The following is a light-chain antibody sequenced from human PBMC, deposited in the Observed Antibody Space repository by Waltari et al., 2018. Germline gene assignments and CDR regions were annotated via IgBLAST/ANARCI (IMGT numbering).Light chain of an antibody. CDR3: QHYLRLPVT. V-gene: IGKV3-20*01. J-gene: IGKJ1*01. CDR1: QSVSRA. CDR2: GAS. Sequence: EIVLTQSPGTLSLSLGERATVSCRARQSVSRALAWYQQKPGQAPRLLIYGASTRATGMPDRFSGSGSGTDFSLTISRLERDDFAVYYCQHYLRLPVTFGQGTTVEI.